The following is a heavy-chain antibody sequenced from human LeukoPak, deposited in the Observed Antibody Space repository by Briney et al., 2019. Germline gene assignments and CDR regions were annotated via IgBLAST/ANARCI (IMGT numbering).Heavy chain of an antibody. Sequence: ASVKLSCKASGYSFSDFAMHWVRQAPGQSLEWMGWINAGNGKTKYSQKFQGRAIITRDTSATTAYMDLSSLTSEDTAVYYCARSIWYNRQYYFDSWGQGTLVTVSS. CDR3: ARSIWYNRQYYFDS. CDR1: GYSFSDFA. J-gene: IGHJ4*02. CDR2: INAGNGKT. V-gene: IGHV1-3*01. D-gene: IGHD6-13*01.